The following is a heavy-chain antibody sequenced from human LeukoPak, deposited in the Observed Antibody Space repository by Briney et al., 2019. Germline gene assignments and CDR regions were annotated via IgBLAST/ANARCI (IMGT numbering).Heavy chain of an antibody. Sequence: GGSLRLSCGVSGFTFRTYGMHWVRQAPGKGLEWVSIISYDGTTKDYTDSVKGRFTISRDNSKNSLYLQMNSLRAEDTAVYYCARGGSYCSSTRCYDTLGYFDLWGRGTLVTVSS. CDR3: ARGGSYCSSTRCYDTLGYFDL. D-gene: IGHD2-2*01. CDR2: ISYDGTTK. CDR1: GFTFRTYG. J-gene: IGHJ2*01. V-gene: IGHV3-30*03.